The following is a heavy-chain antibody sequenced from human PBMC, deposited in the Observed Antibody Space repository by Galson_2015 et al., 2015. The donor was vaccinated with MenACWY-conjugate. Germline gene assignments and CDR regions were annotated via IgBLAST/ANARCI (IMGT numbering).Heavy chain of an antibody. V-gene: IGHV3-53*01. D-gene: IGHD2-21*01. CDR3: AKIVRHPVGPYFDS. J-gene: IGHJ4*02. CDR1: GFSVPSHF. Sequence: LRLSCAASGFSVPSHFLGWVRPAPGKGLEWVALLYDDGTSRYADSVKGRFTISRATLRNSLSLQMHGLRAEDTAMYFCAKIVRHPVGPYFDSWGQGTLVLVSS. CDR2: LYDDGTS.